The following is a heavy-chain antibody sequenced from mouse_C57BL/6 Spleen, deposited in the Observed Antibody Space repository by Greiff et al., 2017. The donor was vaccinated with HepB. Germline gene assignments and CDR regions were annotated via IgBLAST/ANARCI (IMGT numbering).Heavy chain of an antibody. V-gene: IGHV1-76*01. J-gene: IGHJ4*01. CDR2: IYPGSGNT. Sequence: QVQLKESGAELVRPGASVKLSCKASGYTFTDYYINWVKQRPGQGLEWIARIYPGSGNTYYNEKFKGKATLTAEKSSSTAYMQLSSLTSEDSAVYFCARCPDGYYEGYAMDYWGQGTSVTVSS. CDR3: ARCPDGYYEGYAMDY. CDR1: GYTFTDYY. D-gene: IGHD2-3*01.